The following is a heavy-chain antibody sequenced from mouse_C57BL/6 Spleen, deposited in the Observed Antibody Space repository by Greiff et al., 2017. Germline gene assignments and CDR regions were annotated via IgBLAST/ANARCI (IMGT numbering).Heavy chain of an antibody. CDR1: GYSFTGYY. J-gene: IGHJ3*01. CDR2: INPSTGGT. V-gene: IGHV1-42*01. Sequence: VHVKQSGPELVKPGASVKISCKASGYSFTGYYMNWVKQSPEKSLEWIGEINPSTGGTTYNQKFKAKATLTVDKSSITAYMQLKSLTSEDSAVYYCATPYPSWFAYWGQGTLVTVSA. CDR3: ATPYPSWFAY.